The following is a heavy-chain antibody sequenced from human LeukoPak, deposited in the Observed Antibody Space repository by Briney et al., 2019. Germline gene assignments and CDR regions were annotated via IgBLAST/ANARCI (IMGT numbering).Heavy chain of an antibody. V-gene: IGHV4-61*09. Sequence: PSQTLSLTCTVSGGSISSGSYYWSRIRQPAGKGLEWIGEINHSGSTNYNPSLKSRVTISVDTSKNQFSLKLSSVTAADTAVYYCAYGDSFDYWGQGTLVTVSS. D-gene: IGHD4-17*01. CDR2: INHSGST. J-gene: IGHJ4*02. CDR1: GGSISSGSYY. CDR3: AYGDSFDY.